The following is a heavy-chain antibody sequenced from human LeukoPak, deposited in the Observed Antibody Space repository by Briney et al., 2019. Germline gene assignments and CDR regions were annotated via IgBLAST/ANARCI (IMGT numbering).Heavy chain of an antibody. CDR1: GFTFSSYS. J-gene: IGHJ3*02. CDR3: ARRRQVAMVRVHAFDI. CDR2: MFHSGST. V-gene: IGHV4-59*12. D-gene: IGHD3-10*01. Sequence: GSLRLSCAASGFTFSSYSMNWVRQAPGKGLEWIGYMFHSGSTNYNPSLKSRVTISIDMSKNQFSLKLSSVTAADTAVYYCARRRQVAMVRVHAFDIWGQGTMVTVSS.